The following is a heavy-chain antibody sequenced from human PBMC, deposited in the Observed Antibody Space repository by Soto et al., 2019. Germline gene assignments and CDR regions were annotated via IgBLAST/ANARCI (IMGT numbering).Heavy chain of an antibody. Sequence: LRLSCAASGFTFSSYGMHWVRQAPGKGLEWVAVISYDGSNKYYADSVKGRFTISRDNSKNTLYLQMNSLRAEDTAVYYCAKDIVVVPAAIMVRGEYDMDVWGQGTTVTVSS. D-gene: IGHD2-2*01. CDR3: AKDIVVVPAAIMVRGEYDMDV. J-gene: IGHJ6*02. CDR1: GFTFSSYG. V-gene: IGHV3-30*18. CDR2: ISYDGSNK.